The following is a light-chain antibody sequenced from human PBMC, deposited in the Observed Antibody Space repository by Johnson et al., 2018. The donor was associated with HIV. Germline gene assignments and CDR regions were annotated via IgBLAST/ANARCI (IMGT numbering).Light chain of an antibody. CDR2: ENN. V-gene: IGLV1-51*02. CDR3: GTWDSSWGV. Sequence: QSILTQPPSVSAAPGQKVTISCSGSSSNIGNNYVSWYQQLPGTAPKLLIYENNKRPSGIPDRFSGSKSGTSATLRITRLQTGDAADYYCGTWDSSWGVFGTGTKVTVL. CDR1: SSNIGNNY. J-gene: IGLJ1*01.